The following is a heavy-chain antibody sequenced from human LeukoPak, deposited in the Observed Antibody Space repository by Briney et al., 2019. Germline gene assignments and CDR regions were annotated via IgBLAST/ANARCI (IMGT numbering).Heavy chain of an antibody. CDR2: VAHDEKTI. CDR1: GFTFTGHS. Sequence: GGSLRLSCVASGFTFTGHSMHWVRQAPGQGLEWVAVVAHDEKTIFYADSLKGRFTVSRDNSKNTLYLQMNSLRAEDTAVYYCAKGADDAFDIWGQGTMVTVSS. V-gene: IGHV3-30*04. J-gene: IGHJ3*02. D-gene: IGHD6-19*01. CDR3: AKGADDAFDI.